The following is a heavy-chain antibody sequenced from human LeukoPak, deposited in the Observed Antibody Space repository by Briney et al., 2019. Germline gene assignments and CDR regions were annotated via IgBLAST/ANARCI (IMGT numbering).Heavy chain of an antibody. CDR3: AREYYDSSGYYEGNAFDI. CDR1: GFTVSSNY. CDR2: IYSGGST. V-gene: IGHV3-53*04. D-gene: IGHD3-22*01. Sequence: PGGSLRLSCAASGFTVSSNYMSWVRQAPGKGLEWVSVIYSGGSTYYADSVKGRFTISRHNSKNTLYLQMNSLRAEDTAVCYCAREYYDSSGYYEGNAFDIWGQGTMVTVSS. J-gene: IGHJ3*02.